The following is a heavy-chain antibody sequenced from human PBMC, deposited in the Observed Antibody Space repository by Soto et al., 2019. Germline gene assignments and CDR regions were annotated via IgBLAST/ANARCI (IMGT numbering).Heavy chain of an antibody. CDR1: GASIRDYH. CDR3: ARMYNSGFYRPEGDYYFYGLDV. J-gene: IGHJ6*02. D-gene: IGHD6-19*01. Sequence: QVQLQESGPGLVKPSETLSVTCSVSGASIRDYHWSWIRQPAGRGLEWVGRMYISGSTKYNPSLNSRLTRSADTSVNQFSLTLRSVTAADTAIYYCARMYNSGFYRPEGDYYFYGLDVWGQGTTVTVSS. V-gene: IGHV4-4*07. CDR2: MYISGST.